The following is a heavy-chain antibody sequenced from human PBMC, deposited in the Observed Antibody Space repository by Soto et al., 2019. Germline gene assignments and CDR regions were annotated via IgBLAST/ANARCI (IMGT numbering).Heavy chain of an antibody. V-gene: IGHV1-69*02. Sequence: QVQLVQSGAEVKKPGSSVKVSCKASRGTFSSYTISWVRQAPGQGLEWMGRIIPILGIANYAQKFQGRVTITADKSTSTAYIELSSLRSEDTAVYYCARAIRGSYFDYWGQGTLVTVSS. D-gene: IGHD3-10*01. J-gene: IGHJ4*02. CDR2: IIPILGIA. CDR3: ARAIRGSYFDY. CDR1: RGTFSSYT.